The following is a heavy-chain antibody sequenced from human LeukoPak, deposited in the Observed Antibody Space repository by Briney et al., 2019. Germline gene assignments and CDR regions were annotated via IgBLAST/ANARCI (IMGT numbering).Heavy chain of an antibody. V-gene: IGHV4-39*01. J-gene: IGHJ6*03. CDR2: IFYSGST. D-gene: IGHD6-6*01. CDR1: GGSISSSSYY. Sequence: SETLPLTCTVSGGSISSSSYYWGWIRQPPGKGLEWIGSIFYSGSTYYNPSLKSRVTISVDTSKNQFSLKLSSVTAADTAVYYCARHSLAAHLNYYYMDVWGKGTTVTVSS. CDR3: ARHSLAAHLNYYYMDV.